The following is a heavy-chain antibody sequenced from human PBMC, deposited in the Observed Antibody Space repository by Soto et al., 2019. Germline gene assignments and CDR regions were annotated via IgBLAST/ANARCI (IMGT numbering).Heavy chain of an antibody. CDR1: GGSMSSNNW. D-gene: IGHD1-26*01. V-gene: IGHV4-4*02. CDR3: AKSWELRSFFAN. J-gene: IGHJ4*02. CDR2: IYHTGSS. Sequence: SETLSLTCAVSGGSMSSNNWWTWFRQPPGKGLEWIGEIYHTGSSTYNPSLESRVTISVDKSKNHFSLSLSSVTAADTAIYYCAKSWELRSFFANWGQGNLVTVS.